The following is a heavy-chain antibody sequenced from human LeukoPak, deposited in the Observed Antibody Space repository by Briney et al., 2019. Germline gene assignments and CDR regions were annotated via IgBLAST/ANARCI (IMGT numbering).Heavy chain of an antibody. CDR2: ISSSSSTI. CDR3: VSPPIFGVDSMVDY. V-gene: IGHV3-48*01. CDR1: GFTFSSYS. J-gene: IGHJ4*02. D-gene: IGHD3-3*01. Sequence: PGGSLRLSCAASGFTFSSYSMNWVRQAPGKGLEWVSYISSSSSTIYYADSVKGRFTISRDNAKNSLYLQMNSLRAEDTAVYYCVSPPIFGVDSMVDYWGQGTLVTVSS.